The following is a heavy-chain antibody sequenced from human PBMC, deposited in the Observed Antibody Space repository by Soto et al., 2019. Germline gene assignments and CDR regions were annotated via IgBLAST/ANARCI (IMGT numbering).Heavy chain of an antibody. CDR3: ARLDSSSSSRRPALD. Sequence: QVPLVQSGAEVKKPGASVKVSCKASGYTFTSYDINWVRQATGQGLEWMGWMNPNSGNTGYAQKFQGRVTMTRNTSISTAYMELGSLRSEDTAVYYCARLDSSSSSRRPALDWGRGTLVTVSS. V-gene: IGHV1-8*01. CDR1: GYTFTSYD. CDR2: MNPNSGNT. D-gene: IGHD6-13*01. J-gene: IGHJ2*01.